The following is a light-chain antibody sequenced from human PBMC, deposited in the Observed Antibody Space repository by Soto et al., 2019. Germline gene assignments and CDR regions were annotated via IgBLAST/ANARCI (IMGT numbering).Light chain of an antibody. CDR3: SSYPGSSPSYS. CDR2: DVS. V-gene: IGLV2-14*03. CDR1: SRDIGRYNY. Sequence: QSVLTQPASVSGSPGQSITLSCTGTSRDIGRYNYVSWYQHLPGKAPKLIIYDVSDRPSGVSHRFSGSKSGNTASLTISGLQTEDEGNYYYSSYPGSSPSYSFGAGTKVPVL. J-gene: IGLJ1*01.